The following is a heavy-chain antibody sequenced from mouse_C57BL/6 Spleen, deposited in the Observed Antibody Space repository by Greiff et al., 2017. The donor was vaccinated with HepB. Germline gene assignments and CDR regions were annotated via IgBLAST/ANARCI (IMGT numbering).Heavy chain of an antibody. Sequence: VQLKESEGGLVQPGSSMKLSCTASGFTFSDYYMAWVRQVPEKGLEWVANINYDGSSTYYLDSLKSRFIISRDNAKNILYLQMSSLKSEDTATYYCARYYYGSSYYYFDYWGQGTTLTVSS. V-gene: IGHV5-16*01. CDR3: ARYYYGSSYYYFDY. J-gene: IGHJ2*01. CDR1: GFTFSDYY. D-gene: IGHD1-1*01. CDR2: INYDGSST.